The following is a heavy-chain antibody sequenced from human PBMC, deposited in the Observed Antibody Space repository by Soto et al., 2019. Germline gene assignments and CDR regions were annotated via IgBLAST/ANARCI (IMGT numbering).Heavy chain of an antibody. V-gene: IGHV3-23*01. CDR1: SGSISAYY. J-gene: IGHJ5*02. Sequence: ETLSLTCTVSSGSISAYYWSWIRQPPGKGREGVSAISGSGGSTYYADSVKGRFTISRDNSKNTLYLQMNSLRAEDTAVYYCANMGYPDPNWFDPWGQGTLVTVSS. D-gene: IGHD1-1*01. CDR2: ISGSGGST. CDR3: ANMGYPDPNWFDP.